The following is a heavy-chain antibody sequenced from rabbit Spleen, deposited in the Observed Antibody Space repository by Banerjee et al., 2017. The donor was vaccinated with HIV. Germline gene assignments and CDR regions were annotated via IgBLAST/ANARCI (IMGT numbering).Heavy chain of an antibody. CDR3: ARFYAGYGDFGYAAM. J-gene: IGHJ3*01. V-gene: IGHV1S40*01. Sequence: QSLEESGGDLVKPGASLTLTCTASGFSFSAGYYMCWARQAPGKGLEWIACIHGGSINNLYYASWAKGRFTVSKTSSTTVTLQMTSLTAADTATYFCARFYAGYGDFGYAAMWGQGTLVTVS. CDR1: GFSFSAGYY. CDR2: IHGGSINNL. D-gene: IGHD7-1*01.